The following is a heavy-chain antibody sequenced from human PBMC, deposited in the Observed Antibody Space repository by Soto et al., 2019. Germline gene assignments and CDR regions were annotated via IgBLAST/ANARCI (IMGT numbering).Heavy chain of an antibody. D-gene: IGHD6-13*01. V-gene: IGHV4-59*01. CDR2: IYYSGNT. Sequence: QVQLQESGPGLVKPSETVSLTCTVSGVSISSDYWSWIRQPPGKGLEWIGYIYYSGNTNYNPSLKSRVTISIDASKNQFSLELSSVTAADSAVYFCARGIGQQLPPLDWGQGTLVTVSS. J-gene: IGHJ4*02. CDR3: ARGIGQQLPPLD. CDR1: GVSISSDY.